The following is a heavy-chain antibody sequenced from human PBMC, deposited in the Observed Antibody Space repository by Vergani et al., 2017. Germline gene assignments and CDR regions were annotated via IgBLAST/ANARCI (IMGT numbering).Heavy chain of an antibody. D-gene: IGHD3-10*01. V-gene: IGHV1-69*01. Sequence: QVQLVQSGAEVKKPGSSVKVSCKASGGTFSSYAISWVRQAPGQGLEWMGGIIPIFGTANYAQKFQGRVTITADESTSTAYMELSSLRSEDTAVYYCARAGLYYYGTNYYYMDVWGKGTTVTVSS. CDR1: GGTFSSYA. CDR2: IIPIFGTA. CDR3: ARAGLYYYGTNYYYMDV. J-gene: IGHJ6*03.